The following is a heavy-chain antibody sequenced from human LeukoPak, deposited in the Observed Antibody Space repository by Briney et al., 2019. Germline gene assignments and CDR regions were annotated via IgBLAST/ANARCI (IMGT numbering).Heavy chain of an antibody. CDR1: GYTFTSYA. J-gene: IGHJ6*02. Sequence: ASVKVSCKASGYTFTSYAMHWVRQAPGQRLEWMGWINAGNGNTKYSQKFQGRVTITRDTSASTAYMELSSLRSEDTAVYYCARDGGSPAAVYYYYGMDVWGQGTTVTVSS. CDR3: ARDGGSPAAVYYYYGMDV. D-gene: IGHD2-2*01. V-gene: IGHV1-3*01. CDR2: INAGNGNT.